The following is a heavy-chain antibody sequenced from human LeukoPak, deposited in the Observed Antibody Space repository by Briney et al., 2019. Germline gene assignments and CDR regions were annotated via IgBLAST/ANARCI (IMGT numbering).Heavy chain of an antibody. CDR2: IYHSGST. V-gene: IGHV4-30-2*01. D-gene: IGHD5-18*01. CDR3: AREQGYSFAFDP. Sequence: SQTLSLTCAVSGGSISSGGYSWSWIRQPPGKGLEWIGYIYHSGSTYYNPSLKSRVTISVDRSKNQFSLKLSSVTAADTAVYYRAREQGYSFAFDPWGQGTLVTVSS. J-gene: IGHJ5*02. CDR1: GGSISSGGYS.